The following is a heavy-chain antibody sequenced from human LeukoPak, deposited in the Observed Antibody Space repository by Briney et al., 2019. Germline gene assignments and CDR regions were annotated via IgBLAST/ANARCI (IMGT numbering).Heavy chain of an antibody. J-gene: IGHJ6*03. D-gene: IGHD6-6*01. Sequence: PSETLSLTCTDSGGSISSGTYYWSWIRQPTGQGLEWIGRMYPSGSSNYNPSLKSRVTISLDTSKNQFSLNLSSVTAADTAMYYCARGESSSSALYYYYSYMDVWGKGTTVTVSS. V-gene: IGHV4-61*02. CDR1: GGSISSGTYY. CDR3: ARGESSSSALYYYYSYMDV. CDR2: MYPSGSS.